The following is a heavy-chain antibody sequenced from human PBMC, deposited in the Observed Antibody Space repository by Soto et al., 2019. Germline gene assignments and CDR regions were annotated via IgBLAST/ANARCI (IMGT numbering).Heavy chain of an antibody. Sequence: GESLKISCKGSGYSFTSYWISWVRQMPGKGLEWMGRIDPSDSYTNYSPSFQGHVTISADKSISTAYLQWSSLKASDTAMYYCASPGLSQRGSWYPSVYYGMDVWGQGTTVTVSS. V-gene: IGHV5-10-1*01. J-gene: IGHJ6*02. CDR1: GYSFTSYW. CDR3: ASPGLSQRGSWYPSVYYGMDV. CDR2: IDPSDSYT. D-gene: IGHD6-13*01.